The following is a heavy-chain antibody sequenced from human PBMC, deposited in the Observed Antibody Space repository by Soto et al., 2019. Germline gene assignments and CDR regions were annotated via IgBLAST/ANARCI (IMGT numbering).Heavy chain of an antibody. Sequence: SETLSLTCTVSGSSISPFYWSWIRQPPGRGLDWIGYIYYTGSTKYNPSLKSRVTLSLGTSRNQLSLKLSSVTAADTAVYFCTRVGGYYGDYPNFDYWGPGTLVTVSS. V-gene: IGHV4-59*01. J-gene: IGHJ4*02. D-gene: IGHD4-17*01. CDR2: IYYTGST. CDR1: GSSISPFY. CDR3: TRVGGYYGDYPNFDY.